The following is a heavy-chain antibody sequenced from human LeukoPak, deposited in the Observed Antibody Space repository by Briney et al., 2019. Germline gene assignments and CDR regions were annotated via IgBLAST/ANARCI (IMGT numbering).Heavy chain of an antibody. CDR2: IIPILGIA. CDR3: ARDSLRFLEWSPGRVCWFDP. D-gene: IGHD3-3*01. V-gene: IGHV1-69*04. J-gene: IGHJ5*02. CDR1: GGTFSSHA. Sequence: SVKVSCKASGGTFSSHAISWVRQAPGQGLEWMGRIIPILGIANYAQKFQGRVTITADKSTSTAYMELSSLRSEDTAVYYCARDSLRFLEWSPGRVCWFDPWGQGTLVTVSS.